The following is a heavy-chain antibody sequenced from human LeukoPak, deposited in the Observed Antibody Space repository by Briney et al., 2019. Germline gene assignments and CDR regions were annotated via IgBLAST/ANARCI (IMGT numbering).Heavy chain of an antibody. Sequence: SVKVSCKASGGTFSSYAISWVRQAPGQGLEWMGGIIPIFGTANYAQKFQGRVTITADKSTSTAYMELSSLRSEDTAVYYCARAYYDSSGYYSSDYWGQGTLVTVSS. CDR2: IIPIFGTA. D-gene: IGHD3-22*01. CDR1: GGTFSSYA. CDR3: ARAYYDSSGYYSSDY. J-gene: IGHJ4*02. V-gene: IGHV1-69*06.